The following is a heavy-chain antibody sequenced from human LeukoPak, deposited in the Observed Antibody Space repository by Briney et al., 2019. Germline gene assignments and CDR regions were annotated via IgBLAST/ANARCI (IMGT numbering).Heavy chain of an antibody. CDR2: IYYTGNT. Sequence: SETLSLTCAVSGGSISSGSYSWNWIRQPPGKGLEWIGYIYYTGNTFYNPSLKSRVTISVDRSKNQFSLRLTSVTAADTAVYYCARGFFVRENPGSWFDPWGQGTLVTVSP. D-gene: IGHD3-10*02. CDR1: GGSISSGSYS. J-gene: IGHJ5*02. V-gene: IGHV4-30-2*01. CDR3: ARGFFVRENPGSWFDP.